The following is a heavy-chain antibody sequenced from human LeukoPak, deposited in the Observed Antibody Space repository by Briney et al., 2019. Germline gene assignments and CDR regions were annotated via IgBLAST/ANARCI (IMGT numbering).Heavy chain of an antibody. D-gene: IGHD3-22*01. CDR3: ASTNYDSRIFEY. CDR1: GGSISSYY. Sequence: SETLSLTCTVSGGSISSYYWTWIRQPPGKGLEWIGYIYYTGGSNYNPSLKSRVTISVDTSKSQFSLRLSSVTAADTAVYYCASTNYDSRIFEYWGQGTLVTVSS. CDR2: IYYTGGS. V-gene: IGHV4-59*01. J-gene: IGHJ4*02.